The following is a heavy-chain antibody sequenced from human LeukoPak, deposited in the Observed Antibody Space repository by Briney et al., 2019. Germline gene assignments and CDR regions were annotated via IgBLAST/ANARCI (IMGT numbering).Heavy chain of an antibody. D-gene: IGHD3-22*01. V-gene: IGHV3-30-3*01. CDR1: GFTFSSYA. CDR3: ARGHYYDSSGYYYGAGLDGMDV. CDR2: ISYDGSNK. J-gene: IGHJ6*02. Sequence: GGSLRLSCAASGFTFSSYAMHWVRQAPGKGLEWVAVISYDGSNKYYADSVKGRFTISRDNAKNTLYLQMNSLRAEDTAVYYCARGHYYDSSGYYYGAGLDGMDVWGQGTTVTVSS.